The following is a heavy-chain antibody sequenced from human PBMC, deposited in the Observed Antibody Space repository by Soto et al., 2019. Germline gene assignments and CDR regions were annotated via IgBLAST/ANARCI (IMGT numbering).Heavy chain of an antibody. D-gene: IGHD6-19*01. CDR1: GFTFSSYA. V-gene: IGHV3-23*01. CDR2: ISGSGGST. CDR3: ANAKQWLDVFDY. Sequence: EVQLLESGGGLVQPGGSLRLSCAASGFTFSSYAMSWVRQAPGKGLEWVSAISGSGGSTYYADSVKGRFTISRDNSKNTLYLHMNSLRAEDTAVYYCANAKQWLDVFDYWGQGTLVTVSS. J-gene: IGHJ4*02.